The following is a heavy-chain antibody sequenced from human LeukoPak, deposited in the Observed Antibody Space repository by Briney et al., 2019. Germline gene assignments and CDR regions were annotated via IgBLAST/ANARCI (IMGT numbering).Heavy chain of an antibody. V-gene: IGHV1-69*04. CDR2: IIPILCIA. CDR3: AREFDFWSGYLDY. Sequence: KPGSSVKVSCKASGGTFSSYTISWVRQAPGQGLEWMGRIIPILCIANYAQKFQGRVTITADKSTSTAYMELSSLRSEDTAVYYCAREFDFWSGYLDYWGQGTLVTVSS. J-gene: IGHJ4*02. D-gene: IGHD3-3*01. CDR1: GGTFSSYT.